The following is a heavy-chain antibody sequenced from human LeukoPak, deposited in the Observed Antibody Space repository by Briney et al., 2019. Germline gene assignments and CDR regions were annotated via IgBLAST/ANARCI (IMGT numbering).Heavy chain of an antibody. V-gene: IGHV4-38-2*02. CDR1: GYSISSGYY. CDR3: ATDRIAVALAGAFDI. CDR2: IYHSGST. D-gene: IGHD6-19*01. J-gene: IGHJ3*02. Sequence: SETLSLTCTVSGYSISSGYYWGWIRQPPGKGLEWIGSIYHSGSTYYNPSLKSRVTISVDTSKNQFSLKLSSVTAADTAVYYCATDRIAVALAGAFDIWGQGTMVTVSS.